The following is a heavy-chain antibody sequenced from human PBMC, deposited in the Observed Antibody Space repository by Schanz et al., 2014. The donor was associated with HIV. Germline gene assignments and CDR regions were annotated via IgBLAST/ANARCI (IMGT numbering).Heavy chain of an antibody. CDR3: ARTYTGDWSTGAD. CDR1: GGTFSIYA. V-gene: IGHV1-69*06. Sequence: QVQLVQSGAEVKKPGSSVKVSCKASGGTFSIYAISWVRQAPGQGLEWMGGIIHIFGTTNYAPKFQGRVTINVDKSTSTAYMELNSLRSEDTAVYYCARTYTGDWSTGADWGQGTLVTVSP. J-gene: IGHJ4*02. CDR2: IIHIFGTT. D-gene: IGHD2-21*02.